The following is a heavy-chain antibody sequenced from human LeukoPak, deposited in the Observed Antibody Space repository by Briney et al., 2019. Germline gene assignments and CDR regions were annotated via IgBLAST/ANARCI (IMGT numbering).Heavy chain of an antibody. CDR2: IYTSGST. Sequence: SETLSLTCTVSGGSISSYYWSWIRQPAGKGLEWIGRIYTSGSTYYSPSLKSRVTISVDTSKNQFSLKLSSVTAADTAVYYCARTKNRRDGYNFDYWGQGTLVTVSS. V-gene: IGHV4-4*07. CDR3: ARTKNRRDGYNFDY. D-gene: IGHD5-24*01. CDR1: GGSISSYY. J-gene: IGHJ4*02.